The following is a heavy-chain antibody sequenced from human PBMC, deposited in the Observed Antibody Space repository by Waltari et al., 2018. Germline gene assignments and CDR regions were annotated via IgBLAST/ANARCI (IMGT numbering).Heavy chain of an antibody. D-gene: IGHD2-15*01. J-gene: IGHJ6*02. CDR2: INPNSGST. Sequence: QVQLVQSGAEVKKPGASVKVSCKASGYTFTGYDMHWVRQAPGQGLEWMGRINPNSGSTNYAQKFQGRVTMTRDTSISTAYMELSRLRSDDTAVYYCAVIAALNNGMDVWGQGTTVTVSS. CDR3: AVIAALNNGMDV. V-gene: IGHV1-2*06. CDR1: GYTFTGYD.